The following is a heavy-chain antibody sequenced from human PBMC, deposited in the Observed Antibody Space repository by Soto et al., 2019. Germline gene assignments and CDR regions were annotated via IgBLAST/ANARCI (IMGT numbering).Heavy chain of an antibody. CDR2: ISSSSSYI. Sequence: GGSLRLSCAASGFTFSSYSMNWVRQAPGKGLEWVSSISSSSSYIYYADSVKGRFTISRDNAKNSLYLQMNSLRAEDTAVYYYARDIWQQLNLPPAEFQHWGQRTLVTGSS. D-gene: IGHD6-13*01. CDR1: GFTFSSYS. V-gene: IGHV3-21*01. CDR3: ARDIWQQLNLPPAEFQH. J-gene: IGHJ1*01.